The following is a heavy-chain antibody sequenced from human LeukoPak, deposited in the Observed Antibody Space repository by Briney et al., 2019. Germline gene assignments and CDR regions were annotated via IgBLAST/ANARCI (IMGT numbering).Heavy chain of an antibody. Sequence: GGSLRLSCGGSGFTFSTCWMHWVRQAPGKGLVWVSRINPDGSRTDYADSVKGRFTISRDNAKNSLYLQMNSLRAEDTAVYYCASSWSRLFDYWGQGTLVTVSS. J-gene: IGHJ4*02. CDR1: GFTFSTCW. D-gene: IGHD6-13*01. CDR3: ASSWSRLFDY. CDR2: INPDGSRT. V-gene: IGHV3-74*01.